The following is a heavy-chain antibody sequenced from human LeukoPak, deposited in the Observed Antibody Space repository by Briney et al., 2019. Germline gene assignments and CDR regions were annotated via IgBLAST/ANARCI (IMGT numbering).Heavy chain of an antibody. Sequence: SRDNSKNTLYLQMNSLRAEDTAVYYCARDRLYDSSGYSYDYWGRGTLVTVSS. D-gene: IGHD3-22*01. J-gene: IGHJ4*02. CDR3: ARDRLYDSSGYSYDY. V-gene: IGHV3-30*07.